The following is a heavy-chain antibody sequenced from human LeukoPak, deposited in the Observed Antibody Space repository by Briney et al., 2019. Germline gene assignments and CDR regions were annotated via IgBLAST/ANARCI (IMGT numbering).Heavy chain of an antibody. CDR2: ISYDGSNK. CDR3: ARVSPIHAQGFDY. CDR1: GFTFSSYA. V-gene: IGHV3-30*04. J-gene: IGHJ4*02. Sequence: GGSLRLSCAASGFTFSSYAMHWVRQAPGKGLEWVAVISYDGSNKYYADSVKGRFTISRDNSKNTLYLQMNSLRAEDTAVYYCARVSPIHAQGFDYWGQGTLVTVSS. D-gene: IGHD3-3*02.